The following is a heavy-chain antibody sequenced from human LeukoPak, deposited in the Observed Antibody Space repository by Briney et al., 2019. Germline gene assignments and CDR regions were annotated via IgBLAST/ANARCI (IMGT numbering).Heavy chain of an antibody. D-gene: IGHD2-8*01. CDR2: ISGSGGST. V-gene: IGHV3-23*01. Sequence: PGGSLRLSCAASGFTFSSYAMSWVRQAPGRGLEWVSAISGSGGSTYYADSVKGRFTISRDNSKNTLYLQMNSLRAEDTAVYYCAKAMVYAHLDNWFDPWGQGTLVTVSS. J-gene: IGHJ5*02. CDR3: AKAMVYAHLDNWFDP. CDR1: GFTFSSYA.